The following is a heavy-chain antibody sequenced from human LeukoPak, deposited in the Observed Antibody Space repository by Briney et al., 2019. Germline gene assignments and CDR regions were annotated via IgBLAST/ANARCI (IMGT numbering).Heavy chain of an antibody. J-gene: IGHJ4*02. CDR1: GFTFSSYA. CDR3: AKDRAISGVGWYYFDY. D-gene: IGHD2-15*01. CDR2: ISGSGGST. Sequence: TGGSPRLSCAASGFTFSSYAMNWVRQAPGKGLEWVSAISGSGGSTYYADSVKGRFTISRDNSKNTLYLQKNSLRAEDTAVYYCAKDRAISGVGWYYFDYWGQGTLVTVSS. V-gene: IGHV3-23*01.